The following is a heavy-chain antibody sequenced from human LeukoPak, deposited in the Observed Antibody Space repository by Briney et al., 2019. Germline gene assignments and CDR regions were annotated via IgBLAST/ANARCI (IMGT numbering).Heavy chain of an antibody. CDR1: GGSFSGYY. Sequence: PSETLSLTCAVYGGSFSGYYWSWIRQPPGKGLEWIGEINHSGSTNYNPSLKSRVTISVDTSKNQFSLKLSSVTAADTAVYYCASRVHYDILTGQNWFDPWGQGTLVTVSS. V-gene: IGHV4-34*01. D-gene: IGHD3-9*01. CDR2: INHSGST. J-gene: IGHJ5*02. CDR3: ASRVHYDILTGQNWFDP.